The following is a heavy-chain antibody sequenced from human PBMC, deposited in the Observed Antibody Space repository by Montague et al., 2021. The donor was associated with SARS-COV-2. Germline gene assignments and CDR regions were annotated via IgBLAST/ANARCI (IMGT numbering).Heavy chain of an antibody. CDR3: ARDGGINSRPRPHTFHY. D-gene: IGHD3-10*01. CDR2: TYYRSKWYN. V-gene: IGHV6-1*01. J-gene: IGHJ4*02. CDR1: GDSVSSNSAA. Sequence: CAISGDSVSSNSAAWNWIRQSPSRGLEWLGRTYYRSKWYNDYAVXXKSRITINPDTSKSQFSLQLNSVTPEDTAVYYCARDGGINSRPRPHTFHYWGQGTLVTVSS.